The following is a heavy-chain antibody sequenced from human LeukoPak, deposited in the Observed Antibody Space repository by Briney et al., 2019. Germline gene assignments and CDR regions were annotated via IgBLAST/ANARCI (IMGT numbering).Heavy chain of an antibody. CDR1: GFTFTIYW. CDR3: ARGGVAVAGTWDY. J-gene: IGHJ4*02. Sequence: GGSLRLSCAASGFTFTIYWMTWVRQAPGKGLEWVANIKQDGSENYYVDSVQGRFTISRDNAKNSLYLQMNSLRAEDTAVYYCARGGVAVAGTWDYWGQGTLVTVSS. D-gene: IGHD6-19*01. V-gene: IGHV3-7*05. CDR2: IKQDGSEN.